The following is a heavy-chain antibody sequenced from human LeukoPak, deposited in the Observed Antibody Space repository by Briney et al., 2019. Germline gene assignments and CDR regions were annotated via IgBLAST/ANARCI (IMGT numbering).Heavy chain of an antibody. CDR2: ISYDGSNK. CDR3: AKEPICGGGSCYSRCFDY. D-gene: IGHD2-15*01. J-gene: IGHJ4*02. V-gene: IGHV3-30-3*01. Sequence: GGSLRLSCAASGFTFSSCAMHWVRQAPGKGLEWVAVISYDGSNKYYADSVKGRFTISRDNSKNTLYLQMNSLRAEDTAVYYCAKEPICGGGSCYSRCFDYWGQGTLVTVSS. CDR1: GFTFSSCA.